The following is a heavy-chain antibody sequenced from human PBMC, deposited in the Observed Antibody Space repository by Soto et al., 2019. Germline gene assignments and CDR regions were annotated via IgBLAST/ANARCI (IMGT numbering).Heavy chain of an antibody. CDR1: GFTFSSYA. CDR2: ISGSGGST. Sequence: GGSLRLSCAASGFTFSSYAMSWVRQAPGKGLEWVSAISGSGGSTYYADSVKGRFTISRDNSKNTLYLQMNSLRAEDTAVYYCAKDRRGAVAGTSAFDIWGQGTMVTVSS. V-gene: IGHV3-23*01. J-gene: IGHJ3*02. D-gene: IGHD6-19*01. CDR3: AKDRRGAVAGTSAFDI.